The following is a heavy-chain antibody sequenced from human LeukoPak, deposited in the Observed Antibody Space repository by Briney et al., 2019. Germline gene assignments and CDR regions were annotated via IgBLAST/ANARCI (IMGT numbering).Heavy chain of an antibody. CDR1: GFTFSSYS. CDR3: ARDYHHNFDY. D-gene: IGHD1-14*01. Sequence: GGSLRLSCAASGFTFSSYSMNWVRQAPGKGLEWVSSISRSSTYRYYADSVMGRSTISRDNAKNSLYLQMNSLRAEDTAVYYCARDYHHNFDYWGQGTLVTVSS. J-gene: IGHJ4*02. CDR2: ISRSSTYR. V-gene: IGHV3-21*01.